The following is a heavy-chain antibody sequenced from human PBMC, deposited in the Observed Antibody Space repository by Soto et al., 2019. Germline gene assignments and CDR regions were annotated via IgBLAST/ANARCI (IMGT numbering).Heavy chain of an antibody. Sequence: SETLSLTCTVSGGSISSYYWSWIRQPPGKGLEWIGYIYYSGSTNYNPSLKSRVTISVDTSKNQFSLKLSSVTAADTVVYYCARELGYSSGWYDYWGQGTLVTVSS. CDR3: ARELGYSSGWYDY. V-gene: IGHV4-59*01. J-gene: IGHJ4*02. CDR1: GGSISSYY. D-gene: IGHD6-19*01. CDR2: IYYSGST.